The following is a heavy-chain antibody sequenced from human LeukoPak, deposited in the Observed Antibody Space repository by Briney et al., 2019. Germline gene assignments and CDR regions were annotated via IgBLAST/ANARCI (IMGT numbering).Heavy chain of an antibody. D-gene: IGHD1-26*01. CDR2: IYYTGST. J-gene: IGHJ4*02. V-gene: IGHV4-38-2*01. Sequence: PSETLSLTCGVSGYSISSDDFWGWIRQPPGKGLEWTGSIYYTGSTYYNPSLKRRVTISGDTSKNQLSLKMSSASAADTAVYYSVRAPLFIDLWGQGTLVTVSS. CDR3: VRAPLFIDL. CDR1: GYSISSDDF.